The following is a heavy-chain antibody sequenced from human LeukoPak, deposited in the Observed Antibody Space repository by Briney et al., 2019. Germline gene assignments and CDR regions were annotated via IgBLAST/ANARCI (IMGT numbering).Heavy chain of an antibody. Sequence: ASVKVSCKASGGTFSSYAISWVRQAPGQGLEWMGGIIPIFGTANYAQKFQGRVTITTDESTSTAYMELSSLRSEDTAVYYCARGTRGYSGYDLSGYCLDYWGQGTLVTVSS. J-gene: IGHJ4*02. V-gene: IGHV1-69*05. D-gene: IGHD5-12*01. CDR1: GGTFSSYA. CDR2: IIPIFGTA. CDR3: ARGTRGYSGYDLSGYCLDY.